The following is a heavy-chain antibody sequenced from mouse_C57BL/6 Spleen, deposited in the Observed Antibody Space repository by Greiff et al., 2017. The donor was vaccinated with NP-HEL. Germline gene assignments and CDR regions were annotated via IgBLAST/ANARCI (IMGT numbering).Heavy chain of an antibody. D-gene: IGHD2-4*01. CDR1: GFSLTSYG. CDR2: IWSGGSA. J-gene: IGHJ2*01. V-gene: IGHV2-2*01. Sequence: VKLVESGPGLVQPSQSLSITCTVSGFSLTSYGVHWVRQSPGKGLEWLGVIWSGGSADYNAAFISRLSISKDNSKSQVFVKMNSLQADDAAIYYCARSMIKTALDYWGQGTTLTVSS. CDR3: ARSMIKTALDY.